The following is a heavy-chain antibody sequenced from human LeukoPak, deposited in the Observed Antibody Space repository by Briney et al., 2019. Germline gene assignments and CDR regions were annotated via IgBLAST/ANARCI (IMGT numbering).Heavy chain of an antibody. CDR2: IRSKTFGETI. D-gene: IGHD2-15*01. V-gene: IGHV3-49*04. CDR1: GFTVSSNY. CDR3: TREGCSGGSCYSPDAFDF. Sequence: PGGSLRLSCAASGFTVSSNYMSWVRQAPGKGLEWVGFIRSKTFGETIEYAASVKGRFIISRNDSKSVAYLQMNTLEAEDTAVYYCTREGCSGGSCYSPDAFDFWGQGTQVTVSS. J-gene: IGHJ3*01.